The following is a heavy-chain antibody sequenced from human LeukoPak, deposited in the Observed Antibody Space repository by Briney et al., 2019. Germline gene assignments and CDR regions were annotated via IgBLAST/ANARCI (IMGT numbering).Heavy chain of an antibody. Sequence: SSETLSLTCTVSGGSISSTNYYWGWIRQPPGKGLEWIATIYYSGSTYYNPSLRSRVTISVDTSKNQFSLKLSSVTAADTAVYYCARSGPLIAVAGNWFDPWGQGTLVTVSS. CDR3: ARSGPLIAVAGNWFDP. J-gene: IGHJ5*02. V-gene: IGHV4-39*01. D-gene: IGHD6-19*01. CDR2: IYYSGST. CDR1: GGSISSTNYY.